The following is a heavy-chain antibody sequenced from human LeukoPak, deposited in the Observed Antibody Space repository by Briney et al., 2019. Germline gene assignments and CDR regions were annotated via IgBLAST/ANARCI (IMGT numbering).Heavy chain of an antibody. CDR2: VNLQGST. CDR1: GGSISSSNYY. CDR3: AREGGPYRPLDY. Sequence: SETLSLTCTVSGGSISSSNYYWGWIRQPPGKGLEWIGEVNLQGSTNYNPSLMRRVAISVDTSANHVSLQLTSVTAADTAVYYCAREGGPYRPLDYSGQETLVTVSS. J-gene: IGHJ4*02. V-gene: IGHV4-39*07.